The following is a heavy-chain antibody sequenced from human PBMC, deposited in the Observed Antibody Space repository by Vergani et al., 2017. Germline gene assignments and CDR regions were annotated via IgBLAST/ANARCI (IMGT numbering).Heavy chain of an antibody. CDR3: AKHFRGWGIDY. D-gene: IGHD3-16*01. CDR2: IQFDGSNQ. CDR1: GFTLSNYD. V-gene: IGHV3-30*02. Sequence: QVQLVESGGGVVQRGGSLRLCCATSGFTLSNYDMQWIRQGPGKGLEFVAFIQFDGSNQYYADSVKGRFTLSREFSKNTLYLQMNSLRTDDTATYYCAKHFRGWGIDYWGQGTQVIVSS. J-gene: IGHJ4*02.